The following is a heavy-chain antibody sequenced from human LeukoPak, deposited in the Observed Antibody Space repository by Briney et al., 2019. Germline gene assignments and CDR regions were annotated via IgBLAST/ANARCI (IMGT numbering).Heavy chain of an antibody. D-gene: IGHD6-19*01. CDR3: AREISSGWSDY. CDR2: INPNSGDT. J-gene: IGHJ4*02. V-gene: IGHV1-2*02. Sequence: GASVKLSSKASGYTFTGYYMHWVRQAPGQGLEWMGWINPNSGDTNYAQKFQGRVTMTRDTSISTAYMELSGLRSDDTAVYYCAREISSGWSDYWGQGTLVTVSS. CDR1: GYTFTGYY.